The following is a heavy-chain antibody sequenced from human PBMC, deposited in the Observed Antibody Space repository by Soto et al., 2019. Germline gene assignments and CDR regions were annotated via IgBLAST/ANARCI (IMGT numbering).Heavy chain of an antibody. J-gene: IGHJ4*02. CDR1: GFTFSSYA. D-gene: IGHD1-26*01. Sequence: EVQLLESGGGLVQPGGSLRLSCAASGFTFSSYAMSWVRQAPGEGLEWVSAISGSGGSTYYADSVKGRFTIARDNSKNTLYLQMNSLRAEDTAVYYCAKSVGATPRSPGGYWGQGTLVTVSS. CDR3: AKSVGATPRSPGGY. V-gene: IGHV3-23*01. CDR2: ISGSGGST.